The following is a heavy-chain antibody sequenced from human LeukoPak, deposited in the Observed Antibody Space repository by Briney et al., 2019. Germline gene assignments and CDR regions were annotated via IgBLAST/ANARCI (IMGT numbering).Heavy chain of an antibody. D-gene: IGHD2-15*01. CDR2: ISAYNGNT. Sequence: ASVKVSCKASGYTFTSYGISWVRQAPGQGLEWMGWISAYNGNTNYAQKLQGRVTMTEDTSTDTAYMELSSLRSEDTAVYYCATPYCSGGSCYVFDYWGQGTLVTVSS. V-gene: IGHV1-18*01. J-gene: IGHJ4*02. CDR1: GYTFTSYG. CDR3: ATPYCSGGSCYVFDY.